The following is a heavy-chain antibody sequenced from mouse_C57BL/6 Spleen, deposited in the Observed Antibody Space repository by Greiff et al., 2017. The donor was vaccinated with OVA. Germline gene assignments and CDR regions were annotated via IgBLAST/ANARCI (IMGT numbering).Heavy chain of an antibody. V-gene: IGHV1-76*01. Sequence: VKLVESGAELVRPGASVKLSCKASGYTFTDYYINWVKQRPGQGLEWIARIYPGSGNTYYNEKFKGKATLTAEKSSSTAYMQLSSLTSEDSAVYFCARGYYDYEVYAMDYWGQGTSVTVSS. D-gene: IGHD2-4*01. CDR1: GYTFTDYY. CDR3: ARGYYDYEVYAMDY. CDR2: IYPGSGNT. J-gene: IGHJ4*01.